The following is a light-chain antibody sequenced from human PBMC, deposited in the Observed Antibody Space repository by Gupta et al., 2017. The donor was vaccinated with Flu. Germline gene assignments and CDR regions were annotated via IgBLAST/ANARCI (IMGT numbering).Light chain of an antibody. V-gene: IGLV7-46*01. J-gene: IGLJ3*02. CDR3: VRTNSDSGGV. CDR1: TGGGKSGHY. CDR2: DKD. Sequence: TVTITCGRSTGGGKSGHYHYWVQRKPGEAPRKLIFDKDNKIPGTPARFSGGITGGKAALTVSGAEEEEEADYYCVRTNSDSGGVFGGGTKLTVL.